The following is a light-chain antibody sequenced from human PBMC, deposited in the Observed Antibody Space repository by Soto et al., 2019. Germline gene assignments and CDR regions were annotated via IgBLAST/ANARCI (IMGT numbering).Light chain of an antibody. V-gene: IGKV3-11*01. J-gene: IGKJ5*01. Sequence: EIVLTQSPATLSLSPGEKATLSCTASPTVTNYLAWYQQKPGQAPRLLIHVAFNRATGIPAWFSGTGFGTDFSLTISSLEPEDFAVYYCQQRNIWPPVTFGQGTRLEIK. CDR1: PTVTNY. CDR2: VAF. CDR3: QQRNIWPPVT.